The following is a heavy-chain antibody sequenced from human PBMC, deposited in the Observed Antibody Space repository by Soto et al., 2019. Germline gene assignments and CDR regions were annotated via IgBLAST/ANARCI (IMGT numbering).Heavy chain of an antibody. D-gene: IGHD6-6*01. Sequence: GGSLRHSCAASGFTFRSRWLHWVRHVPGKVLVWVSRINTDGSTATYADSVKGRFTISRDNAKNTLYLQMNSLRAEDTAVYSCARGSSMAARIIDYWGLGT. J-gene: IGHJ4*02. CDR1: GFTFRSRW. V-gene: IGHV3-74*01. CDR2: INTDGSTA. CDR3: ARGSSMAARIIDY.